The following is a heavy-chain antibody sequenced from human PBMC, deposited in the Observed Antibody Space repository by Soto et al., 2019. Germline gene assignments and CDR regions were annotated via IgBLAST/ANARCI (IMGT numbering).Heavy chain of an antibody. D-gene: IGHD6-6*01. Sequence: EVQLLESGGGLVQPGGSLRLSCAASGFTFSSYAMSWVRQAPGKGLEWVSAISGSGGSTYYADSVKGRFTISRDNSKNTLYLQIKSLRAEDTAVYYCAKSGRIAARISYFDYWGQGTLVTVSS. CDR2: ISGSGGST. CDR1: GFTFSSYA. V-gene: IGHV3-23*01. CDR3: AKSGRIAARISYFDY. J-gene: IGHJ4*02.